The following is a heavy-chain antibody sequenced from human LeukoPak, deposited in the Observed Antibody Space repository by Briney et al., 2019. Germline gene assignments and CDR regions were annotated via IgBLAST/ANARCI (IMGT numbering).Heavy chain of an antibody. CDR1: GGSFSGYY. J-gene: IGHJ4*02. D-gene: IGHD3-9*01. Sequence: SETLSLTCAVYGGSFSGYYWSWIRQPPGKGLEWIGEINHSGSTNYNPSLKSRVTISVDTSKNQFSLKLSSVTAADTAVYYCARGTYYDILIGYWTRPLGKVFDYWGQGTLVTVSS. CDR2: INHSGST. CDR3: ARGTYYDILIGYWTRPLGKVFDY. V-gene: IGHV4-34*01.